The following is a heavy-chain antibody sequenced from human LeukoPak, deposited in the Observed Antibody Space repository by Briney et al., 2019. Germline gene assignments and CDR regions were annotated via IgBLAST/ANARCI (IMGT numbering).Heavy chain of an antibody. CDR2: IYHSGST. D-gene: IGHD4-23*01. Sequence: SETLSLTCAVSGGSISSGGYSWSWIRQPRGKGLEWIGYIYHSGSTYYNPSLKSRVTISVDRSKNQFSLKLSSVTAADTAVYYCARGDYGGNSGAFDTWGQGTMVTVSS. CDR3: ARGDYGGNSGAFDT. CDR1: GGSISSGGYS. J-gene: IGHJ3*02. V-gene: IGHV4-30-2*01.